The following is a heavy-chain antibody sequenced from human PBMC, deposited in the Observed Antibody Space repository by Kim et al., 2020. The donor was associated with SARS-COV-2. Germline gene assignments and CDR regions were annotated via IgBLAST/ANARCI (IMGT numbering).Heavy chain of an antibody. CDR3: AKEGDSSGYYSRPFDY. D-gene: IGHD3-22*01. Sequence: GGSLRLSCAASGFTFDDYTMHWVRQAPGKGLEWVSLISWDGGSTYYADSVKGRFTISRDNSKNSLYLQMNSLRTEDTALYYCAKEGDSSGYYSRPFDYWGQGTLVTVSS. J-gene: IGHJ4*02. CDR1: GFTFDDYT. CDR2: ISWDGGST. V-gene: IGHV3-43*01.